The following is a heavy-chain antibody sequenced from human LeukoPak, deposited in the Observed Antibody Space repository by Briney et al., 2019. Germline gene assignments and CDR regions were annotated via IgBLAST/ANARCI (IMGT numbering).Heavy chain of an antibody. CDR3: AKDTGSGSFSGFDS. Sequence: GGSLRLSCAASGFTFDDYTMQWVRQAPGKGLEWVSHISWGGTYIYYADSVKGRFTVSRDNSKNSLYLQMHSLRSEDTAFYYCAKDTGSGSFSGFDSWGQGTLVTVSS. J-gene: IGHJ4*02. D-gene: IGHD1-26*01. V-gene: IGHV3-43*01. CDR2: ISWGGTYI. CDR1: GFTFDDYT.